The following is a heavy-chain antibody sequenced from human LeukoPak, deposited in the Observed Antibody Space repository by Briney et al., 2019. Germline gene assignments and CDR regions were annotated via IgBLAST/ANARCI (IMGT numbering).Heavy chain of an antibody. J-gene: IGHJ6*02. CDR2: IIPILGIA. V-gene: IGHV1-69*04. CDR3: ASPSISLNHYYYGMDV. D-gene: IGHD6-6*01. CDR1: GGTFSSYA. Sequence: SVKVSRKASGGTFSSYAISWVRQAPGQGLEWMGRIIPILGIANYAQKFQGRVTITADKSTSTAYMELSSLRSEDTAVYYCASPSISLNHYYYGMDVWGQGTTVTVSS.